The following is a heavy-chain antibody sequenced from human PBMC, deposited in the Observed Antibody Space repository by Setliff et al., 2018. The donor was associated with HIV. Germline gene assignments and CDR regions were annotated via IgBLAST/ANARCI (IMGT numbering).Heavy chain of an antibody. Sequence: PSETLSLTCTVSGGSISSGGYYWSWIRQHPGKGLEWIGYIYYSGSTDYNPSLKSRVTISVDPSKNQFSLKMNSVTAADTAVYYCARDWTPYYYDSSGYYYGIGAFDIWGKGTTVTVSS. CDR3: ARDWTPYYYDSSGYYYGIGAFDI. CDR2: IYYSGST. CDR1: GGSISSGGYY. J-gene: IGHJ6*04. D-gene: IGHD3-22*01. V-gene: IGHV4-31*03.